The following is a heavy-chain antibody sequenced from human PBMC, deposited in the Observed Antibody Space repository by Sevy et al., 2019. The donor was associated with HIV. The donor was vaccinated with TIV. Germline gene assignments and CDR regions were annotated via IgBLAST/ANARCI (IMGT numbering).Heavy chain of an antibody. Sequence: SETLSLTCTVSGGSISNSSYYWGWIRQPPGKGLEWIGSIYYSGSTYYNPSLKSRVTISVDTSKNQFSLKLSSVTAADTAVYYCARLDFWSGYPYFDYWGQGTLVTVSS. V-gene: IGHV4-39*01. CDR3: ARLDFWSGYPYFDY. CDR1: GGSISNSSYY. J-gene: IGHJ4*02. CDR2: IYYSGST. D-gene: IGHD3-3*01.